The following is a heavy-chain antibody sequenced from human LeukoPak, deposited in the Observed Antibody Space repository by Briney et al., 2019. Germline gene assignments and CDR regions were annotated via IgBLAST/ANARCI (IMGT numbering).Heavy chain of an antibody. CDR3: ARKTASSSWSTRGNWFDP. V-gene: IGHV4-34*01. CDR2: INHSGST. Sequence: SETLSLTCAVYGGSFSGYCWSWIRQPPGKGLEWIGEINHSGSTNYNPSLKSRVTISVDTSKNQFSLKLSSVTAADTAVYYCARKTASSSWSTRGNWFDPWGQGTLVTVSS. D-gene: IGHD6-13*01. J-gene: IGHJ5*02. CDR1: GGSFSGYC.